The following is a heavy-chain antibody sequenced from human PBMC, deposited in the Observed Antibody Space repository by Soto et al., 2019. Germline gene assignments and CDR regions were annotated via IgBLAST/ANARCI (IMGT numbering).Heavy chain of an antibody. CDR1: GVSISSYY. J-gene: IGHJ4*02. Sequence: PSETLSLTCAVSGVSISSYYWSWIRQPPGKGLKWIGYIYYSESTNYNPSLKSRVTMSVDTSKNQFSLILSSVTAADTAVYYCARYTYGDDFDYWGQGTLVTVSS. D-gene: IGHD4-17*01. V-gene: IGHV4-59*08. CDR2: IYYSEST. CDR3: ARYTYGDDFDY.